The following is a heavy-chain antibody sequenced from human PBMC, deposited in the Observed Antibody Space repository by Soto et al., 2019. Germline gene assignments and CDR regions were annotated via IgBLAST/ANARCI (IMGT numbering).Heavy chain of an antibody. D-gene: IGHD3-22*01. CDR2: ISAYNGNT. Sequence: ASVKVSCKASGYTFTSYGISWVRQAPGQGLEWMGWISAYNGNTNYAQKLQGRVTMTTDKSTSTAYMELRSLRSDDTAVYYCARDTPGATMIVVVITKGPGAFDIWGQGTMVTVSS. CDR1: GYTFTSYG. V-gene: IGHV1-18*01. J-gene: IGHJ3*02. CDR3: ARDTPGATMIVVVITKGPGAFDI.